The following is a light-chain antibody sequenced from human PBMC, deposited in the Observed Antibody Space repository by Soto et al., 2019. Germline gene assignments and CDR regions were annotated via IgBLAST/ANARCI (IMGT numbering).Light chain of an antibody. V-gene: IGKV1-5*01. J-gene: IGKJ1*01. CDR3: QHYTSDSAT. CDR2: GAS. Sequence: RLTQSPSSLSASVGDTVTISCRASQDISTYLAWYQQKPGKAPTLLIFGASSLHNGVPPRFAGSGSGSEFTLTINRLQPDDVATYFCQHYTSDSATFGQGTQV. CDR1: QDISTY.